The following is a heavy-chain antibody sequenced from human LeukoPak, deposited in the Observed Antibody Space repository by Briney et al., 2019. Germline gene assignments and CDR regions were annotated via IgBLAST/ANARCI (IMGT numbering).Heavy chain of an antibody. J-gene: IGHJ4*02. CDR1: GFPFSSYA. V-gene: IGHV3-23*01. CDR3: ATHDSSGFSYYFHY. CDR2: IRGGNGNTYYA. Sequence: GGALRLSCAASGFPFSSYAMSWVRQSPGKGLEWVSAIRGGNGNTYYAYYADSVRGRFTISRDSSKNTLYLQMNSLRAEDTAVYYCATHDSSGFSYYFHYWGQGTLVTVSS. D-gene: IGHD3-22*01.